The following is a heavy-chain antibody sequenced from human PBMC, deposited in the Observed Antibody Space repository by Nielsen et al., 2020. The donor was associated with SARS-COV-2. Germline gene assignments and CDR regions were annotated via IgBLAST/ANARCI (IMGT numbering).Heavy chain of an antibody. CDR3: ARGGGCSSTSCLNMDV. CDR2: IYYSGST. Sequence: SETLSLTCTVSGGSISSSSYYWGWIRQPPGKGLEWIGSIYYSGSTYYNPSLKSRVTISVDTPKNQFSLKLSSVTAADTAVYYCARGGGCSSTSCLNMDVWGKGTTVTVSS. J-gene: IGHJ6*03. V-gene: IGHV4-39*01. CDR1: GGSISSSSYY. D-gene: IGHD2-2*01.